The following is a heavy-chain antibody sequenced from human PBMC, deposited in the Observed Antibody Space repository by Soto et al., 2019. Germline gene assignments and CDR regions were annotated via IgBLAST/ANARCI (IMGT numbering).Heavy chain of an antibody. CDR1: EGTFSTYA. D-gene: IGHD3-10*01. V-gene: IGHV1-69*12. CDR3: ARNYYGSGSYYIDY. J-gene: IGHJ4*02. CDR2: IIPIFGTA. Sequence: QVQLVQSGAEVKKPGSSVKVSCKASEGTFSTYAISWVRQAPGQGLEWMGGIIPIFGTADYAQKFQGRVTITADESTSTAYMELSSLRSEDTAVYYCARNYYGSGSYYIDYWGQGTLVTVSS.